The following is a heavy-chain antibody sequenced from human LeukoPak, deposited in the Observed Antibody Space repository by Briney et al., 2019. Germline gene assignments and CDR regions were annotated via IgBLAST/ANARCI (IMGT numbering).Heavy chain of an antibody. J-gene: IGHJ4*02. CDR3: ARVGTPTAPPPPPLIDY. Sequence: PSETLSPTCTVSGGSISSYYWSWIRQPPGKGLEWIGYIYYSGSTNYNPSLKSRVTISVDRSKNQLSLQLSSVTAADTAVYYCARVGTPTAPPPPPLIDYWGQGTLVTVSS. D-gene: IGHD3-10*01. V-gene: IGHV4-59*01. CDR2: IYYSGST. CDR1: GGSISSYY.